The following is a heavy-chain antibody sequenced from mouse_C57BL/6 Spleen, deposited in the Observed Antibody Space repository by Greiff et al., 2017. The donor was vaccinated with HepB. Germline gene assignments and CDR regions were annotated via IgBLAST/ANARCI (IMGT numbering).Heavy chain of an antibody. V-gene: IGHV5-17*01. CDR3: ARTIYYYGSSWNYAMDY. CDR2: ISSGSSTI. D-gene: IGHD1-1*01. J-gene: IGHJ4*01. Sequence: EVMLVESGGGLVKPGGSLKLSCAASGFTFSDYGMHWVRQAPEKGLEWVAYISSGSSTIYYADTVKGRFTISRDNAKNTLFLQMTSLRSEDTAMYYCARTIYYYGSSWNYAMDYWGQGTSVTVPS. CDR1: GFTFSDYG.